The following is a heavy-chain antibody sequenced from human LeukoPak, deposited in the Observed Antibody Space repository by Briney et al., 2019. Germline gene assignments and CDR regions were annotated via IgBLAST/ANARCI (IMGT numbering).Heavy chain of an antibody. CDR3: ARDTVTTKLFSY. Sequence: ASVKVSCKASGYSFTSYYMHWVRQAPGQGLEWMGLINPSGSSTTYAQRFQGRVTMTRDISTSTDYMELTSLTSDDTAMYYCARDTVTTKLFSYWGQGTLVTVSS. CDR1: GYSFTSYY. J-gene: IGHJ4*02. CDR2: INPSGSST. V-gene: IGHV1-46*01. D-gene: IGHD4-11*01.